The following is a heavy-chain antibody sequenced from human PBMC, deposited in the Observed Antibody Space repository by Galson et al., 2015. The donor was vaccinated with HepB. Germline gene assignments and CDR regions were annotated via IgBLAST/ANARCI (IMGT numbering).Heavy chain of an antibody. J-gene: IGHJ4*02. CDR1: GYTFTTYW. CDR2: MYPSDSDT. D-gene: IGHD6-13*01. Sequence: QSGAEVKKPGESLKISCKGSGYTFTTYWIAWVRQMPGKGLEWMGIMYPSDSDTRYSPSFQGQVTISADKSISTAYLQWNSLKASDTAIYYCARHIAAAGKAIDYWGQGTLVTVSS. CDR3: ARHIAAAGKAIDY. V-gene: IGHV5-51*01.